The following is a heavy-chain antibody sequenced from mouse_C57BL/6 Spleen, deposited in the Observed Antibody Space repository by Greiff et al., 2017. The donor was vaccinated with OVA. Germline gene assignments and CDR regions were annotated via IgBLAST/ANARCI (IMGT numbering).Heavy chain of an antibody. V-gene: IGHV1-82*01. J-gene: IGHJ1*03. D-gene: IGHD2-4*01. CDR2: IYPGDGDT. Sequence: VQLQQSGPELVKPGASVKISCKASGYAFSSSWMNWVKQRPGKGLEWIGRIYPGDGDTNYNGKLKGKATLTADKSSSPAYMQLSSLTSDDSAVYFCARGGLRGYCDVWGTGTTVTVSS. CDR1: GYAFSSSW. CDR3: ARGGLRGYCDV.